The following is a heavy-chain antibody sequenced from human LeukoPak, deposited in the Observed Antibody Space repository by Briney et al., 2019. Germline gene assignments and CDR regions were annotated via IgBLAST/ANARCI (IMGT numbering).Heavy chain of an antibody. J-gene: IGHJ4*02. D-gene: IGHD3-9*01. V-gene: IGHV4-34*01. Sequence: SETLSLTCGVYGGSFNGYYWSWIRQPPGQGLEWIGEINHSGSTYYNPSLKSRVTISVDTSKNQFSLKLSSVTAADTAVYYCARQGDFDWLLWYFDYWGQGTLVTVSS. CDR2: INHSGST. CDR3: ARQGDFDWLLWYFDY. CDR1: GGSFNGYY.